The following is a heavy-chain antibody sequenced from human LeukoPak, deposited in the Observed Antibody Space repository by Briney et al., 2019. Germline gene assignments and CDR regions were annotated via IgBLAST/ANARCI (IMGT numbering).Heavy chain of an antibody. D-gene: IGHD6-13*01. J-gene: IGHJ3*02. CDR2: IISNENSA. CDR3: VRGGIASAFDI. Sequence: GGSLRLSCAASGFTFSSYGMHWVRHAPGKGLVWVSRIISNENSATYADSVKGRFTISRDNAKNTLYLQMNSLRAEDTAVYYCVRGGIASAFDIWGQGTMVTVSS. V-gene: IGHV3-74*01. CDR1: GFTFSSYG.